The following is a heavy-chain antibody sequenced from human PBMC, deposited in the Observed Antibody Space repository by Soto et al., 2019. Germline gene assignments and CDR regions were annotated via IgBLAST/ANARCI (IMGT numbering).Heavy chain of an antibody. D-gene: IGHD1-7*01. CDR1: GGSISSYY. CDR3: ARAGFLGGYNWNYDYYYYGMDV. Sequence: SETLSLTCXVSGGSISSYYWSWIRQPPGKGLEWIGYIYYSGSTNYNPSLKSRVTISVDTSKNQFSLKLSSVTAADTAVYYCARAGFLGGYNWNYDYYYYGMDVWGQGTTVTSP. V-gene: IGHV4-59*01. J-gene: IGHJ6*02. CDR2: IYYSGST.